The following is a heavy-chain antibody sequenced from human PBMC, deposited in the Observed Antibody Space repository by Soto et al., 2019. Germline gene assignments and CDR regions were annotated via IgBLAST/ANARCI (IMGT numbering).Heavy chain of an antibody. Sequence: QVQLQESGPGLVKPSETLSLTCTVSGGSISSYYWSWIRQPPGKGLEWIGYIYYSGSTNYNPSLKGRVTISVDTSKNQFSLKLSSVTAADTAVYYCARDFTGGDWFDPWGQGTLVTVSS. J-gene: IGHJ5*02. CDR3: ARDFTGGDWFDP. V-gene: IGHV4-59*01. D-gene: IGHD3-10*01. CDR1: GGSISSYY. CDR2: IYYSGST.